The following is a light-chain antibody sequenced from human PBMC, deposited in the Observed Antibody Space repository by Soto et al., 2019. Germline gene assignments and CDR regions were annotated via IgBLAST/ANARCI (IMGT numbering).Light chain of an antibody. CDR3: AAWDDSLNGRV. Sequence: QSVLTQSPSASGTPGQRVTISCSGSSSNIGSNYVYWYQQLPGTAPKLLIYRNNQRPSGVPDRFSGSKSGTSASLAISGLRVEDEADYHCAAWDDSLNGRVFGGGTQLTVL. J-gene: IGLJ3*02. V-gene: IGLV1-47*01. CDR1: SSNIGSNY. CDR2: RNN.